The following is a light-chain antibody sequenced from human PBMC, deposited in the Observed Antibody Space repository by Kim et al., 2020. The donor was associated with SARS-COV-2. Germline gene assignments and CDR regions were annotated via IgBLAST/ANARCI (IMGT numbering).Light chain of an antibody. CDR3: QQYSSYPRT. J-gene: IGKJ1*01. V-gene: IGKV1-16*01. Sequence: DIQMTQSPSSLSASVGDRVTITCRASQDISSNLAWFQQKPGKAPNSLIYGASSLQSGAPSRFSGGGFGTDFTLTISSLQAEDSATYFCQQYSSYPRTFGQGTKVDIK. CDR1: QDISSN. CDR2: GAS.